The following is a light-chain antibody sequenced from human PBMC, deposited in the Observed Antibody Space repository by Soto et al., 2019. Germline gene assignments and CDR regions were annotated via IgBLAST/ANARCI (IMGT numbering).Light chain of an antibody. J-gene: IGKJ1*01. Sequence: DIQMTPSPSTLSASVVDRVTITCRASQSISSWLAWYQQKPGKVPKLLIYDASSLESGVPSRFSGSGSGTEFTLSISSLQPDEFATDDCQQYNSYRTFGQGAKVDI. CDR1: QSISSW. CDR2: DAS. CDR3: QQYNSYRT. V-gene: IGKV1-5*01.